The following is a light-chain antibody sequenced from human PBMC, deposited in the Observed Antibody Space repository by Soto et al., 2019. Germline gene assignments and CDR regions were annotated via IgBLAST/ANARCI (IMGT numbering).Light chain of an antibody. J-gene: IGLJ1*01. CDR3: AVEDDSLNGHV. CDR2: TND. Sequence: VRNKPPAALGTPGQTVPFPCLGRNPKIGTSSVHWYKHLPGTAPKPLIYTNDQRPSGVPDRFSGSKSGTSASLAISGLQSEDVADYYCAVEDDSLNGHVFRAVTNVT. V-gene: IGLV1-44*01. CDR1: NPKIGTSS.